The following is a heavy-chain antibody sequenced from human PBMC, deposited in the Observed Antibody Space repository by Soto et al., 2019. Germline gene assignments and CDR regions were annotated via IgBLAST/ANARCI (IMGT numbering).Heavy chain of an antibody. Sequence: SVKVSCKASGGTFSSYAISWVRQAPGQGLEWMGGIIPIFGTANYAQKFQGRVTITADESTSTAYMELSSLRSEDTAVYYCARDHRDNLEDYFDTSGYIDYWGQGTLVTVSS. V-gene: IGHV1-69*13. J-gene: IGHJ4*02. CDR2: IIPIFGTA. CDR3: ARDHRDNLEDYFDTSGYIDY. CDR1: GGTFSSYA. D-gene: IGHD3-22*01.